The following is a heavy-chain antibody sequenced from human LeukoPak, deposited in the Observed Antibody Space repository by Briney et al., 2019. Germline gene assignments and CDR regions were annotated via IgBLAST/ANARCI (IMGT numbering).Heavy chain of an antibody. CDR2: ISWNSGSI. D-gene: IGHD6-13*01. CDR3: AGGAGIAAAGNDY. J-gene: IGHJ4*02. CDR1: GFTFDDYA. V-gene: IGHV3-9*01. Sequence: PGRSLRLSCAASGFTFDDYAMHWVRQAPGKGLEWVSGISWNSGSIGYADSVKGRFTISRDNAKNSLYLQMNSLRAEDTAVYYCAGGAGIAAAGNDYWGQGTLVTVSS.